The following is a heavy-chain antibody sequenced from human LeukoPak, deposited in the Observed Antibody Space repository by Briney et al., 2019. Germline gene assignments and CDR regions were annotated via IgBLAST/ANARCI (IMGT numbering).Heavy chain of an antibody. CDR3: ARQSFDY. J-gene: IGHJ4*02. V-gene: IGHV3-7*03. CDR2: IKQDGIDK. Sequence: GGSLRLSCAASGFTFSNYWMSWVRQAPGKGLEWVANIKQDGIDKYYVDSVKGRFTVSRDNAKSSLYLQMNSLRVEDTAVYYCARQSFDYWGQGTVVTVSS. CDR1: GFTFSNYW.